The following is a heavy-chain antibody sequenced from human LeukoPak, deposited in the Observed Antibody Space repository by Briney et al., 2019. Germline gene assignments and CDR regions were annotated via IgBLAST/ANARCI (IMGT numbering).Heavy chain of an antibody. CDR3: ATVGATNFINWYFDL. CDR1: GYTFTGYY. J-gene: IGHJ2*01. V-gene: IGHV1-2*02. D-gene: IGHD1-26*01. CDR2: INPNSGGT. Sequence: ASVKVSCKASGYTFTGYYMHWVRQAPGQGLEWMGWINPNSGGTIYAQKFQGRVTMTEDTSTDTAYMELSSLRSEDTAVYYCATVGATNFINWYFDLWGRGTLVTVSS.